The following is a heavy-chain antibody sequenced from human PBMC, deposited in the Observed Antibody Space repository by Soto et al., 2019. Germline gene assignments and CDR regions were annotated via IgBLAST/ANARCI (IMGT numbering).Heavy chain of an antibody. CDR2: ISGSEDST. V-gene: IGHV3-23*01. D-gene: IGHD6-6*01. CDR3: AKRSSSSTFDY. CDR1: GFTFSSYA. Sequence: EVQLLESGGGLVQPGESLRLSCAASGFTFSSYAMSWVRQAPGKGLELVSVISGSEDSTYYADAVKGRFTSSRDNSNNTLYLQMNSLRAENTAVSYCAKRSSSSTFDYWGQGTLVTVSS. J-gene: IGHJ4*02.